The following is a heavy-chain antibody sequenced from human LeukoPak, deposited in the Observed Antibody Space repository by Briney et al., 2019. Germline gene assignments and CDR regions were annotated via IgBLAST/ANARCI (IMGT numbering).Heavy chain of an antibody. D-gene: IGHD5/OR15-5a*01. J-gene: IGHJ4*02. Sequence: SGTLSLTCAVSGGSISSSNWWSWVRQPPGKGLEWIGYIYNSGSTNCNPSLKSRVTMSVDTSKNQFSLKLSSVTAADTAVYYCARHVGSTGVDDSQRRTTFDYWGQGTLVTVSS. CDR2: IYNSGST. CDR3: ARHVGSTGVDDSQRRTTFDY. CDR1: GGSISSSNW. V-gene: IGHV4-4*02.